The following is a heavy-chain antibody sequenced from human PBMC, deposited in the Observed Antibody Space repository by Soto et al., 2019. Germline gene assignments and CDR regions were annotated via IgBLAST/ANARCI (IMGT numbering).Heavy chain of an antibody. J-gene: IGHJ3*02. V-gene: IGHV1-69*06. CDR2: IIPIFGTA. CDR3: ASRVTMIVVVSDAFDI. CDR1: GGTFSSYA. Sequence: ASVKVSCKASGGTFSSYAISWVRQAPGQGLEWMGWIIPIFGTANYAQKFQGRATITADKSTSTAYMELSSLRSEDTAVYYCASRVTMIVVVSDAFDIWGQGTMVTVSS. D-gene: IGHD3-22*01.